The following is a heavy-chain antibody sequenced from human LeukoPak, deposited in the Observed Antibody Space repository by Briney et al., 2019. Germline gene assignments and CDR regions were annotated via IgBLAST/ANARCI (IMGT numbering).Heavy chain of an antibody. CDR1: GGSLSGYY. CDR2: IYYNGGT. D-gene: IGHD4-11*01. J-gene: IGHJ5*02. V-gene: IGHV4-34*01. Sequence: SQTLSLTCAVYGGSLSGYYWGWVRQPPGKALEWIGSIYYNGGTYYNPSFKSRVSMSVDTAKNQISLILTSVTAADTAVYYCSREGYSCPNWFDTWGQGTLVTVSS. CDR3: SREGYSCPNWFDT.